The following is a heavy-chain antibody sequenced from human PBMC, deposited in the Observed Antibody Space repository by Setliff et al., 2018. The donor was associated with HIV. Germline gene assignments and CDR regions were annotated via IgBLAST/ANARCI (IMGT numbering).Heavy chain of an antibody. CDR3: ARRLQFLEFLHGVGGLDV. J-gene: IGHJ6*02. V-gene: IGHV4-59*08. CDR1: GGSISGHY. D-gene: IGHD3-3*01. Sequence: KSPETLSLTCTVSGGSISGHYWSWIRQPPGKGLEWIGRISASGTTNYNPSLKGRVTISVDTSKNQFSLKLSSVTATDTAVYYCARRLQFLEFLHGVGGLDVWGQGTTVTVSS. CDR2: ISASGTT.